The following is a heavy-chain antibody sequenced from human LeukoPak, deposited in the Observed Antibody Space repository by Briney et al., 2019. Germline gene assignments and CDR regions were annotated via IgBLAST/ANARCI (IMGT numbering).Heavy chain of an antibody. CDR1: GGTFSSYA. V-gene: IGHV1-69*04. CDR2: IIPILGIA. CDR3: AREAGYYYDSSGYLPIGY. D-gene: IGHD3-22*01. Sequence: ASVKVSCKASGGTFSSYAISWVRQAPGQGLEWIGRIIPILGIANYTQKFQGRVTITADKSTSTAYMELSSLRSEDTAVYYCAREAGYYYDSSGYLPIGYWGQGTLVTVSS. J-gene: IGHJ4*02.